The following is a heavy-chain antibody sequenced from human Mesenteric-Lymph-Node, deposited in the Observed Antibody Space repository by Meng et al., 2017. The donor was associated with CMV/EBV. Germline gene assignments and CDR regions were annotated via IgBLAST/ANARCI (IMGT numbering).Heavy chain of an antibody. CDR3: ARDSDNYDPRGYYYYGMDV. CDR1: GFTFSSYW. J-gene: IGHJ6*02. Sequence: GGSLRLSCAASGFTFSSYWMHWVRQAPGKGLVWVSRINSDGSSTSYADSVKGRFTISRDNAKNTLYLQMNSLRAEDTAVYYCARDSDNYDPRGYYYYGMDVWGQGTTVTVSS. V-gene: IGHV3-74*01. CDR2: INSDGSST. D-gene: IGHD5-12*01.